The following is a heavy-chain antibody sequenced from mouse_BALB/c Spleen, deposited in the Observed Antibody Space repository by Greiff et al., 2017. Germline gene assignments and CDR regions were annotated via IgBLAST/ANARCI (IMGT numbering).Heavy chain of an antibody. Sequence: EVKLEESGGGLVQPGGSRKLSCAASGFTFSSFGMHWVRQAPEKGLEWVAYISSGSSTIYYADTVKGRFTISRDNPKNTLFLQMTSLRSEDTAMYYCARSNYDNYFDYWGQGTTLTVSS. D-gene: IGHD2-4*01. CDR2: ISSGSSTI. CDR3: ARSNYDNYFDY. J-gene: IGHJ2*01. CDR1: GFTFSSFG. V-gene: IGHV5-17*02.